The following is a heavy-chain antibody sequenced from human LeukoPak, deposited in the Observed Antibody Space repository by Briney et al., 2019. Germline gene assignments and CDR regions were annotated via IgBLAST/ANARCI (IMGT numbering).Heavy chain of an antibody. Sequence: PGRSLRLSCTASGFTFGDFAMSWVRQAPGKGLEWVGFSRSRTYGGTIQYAASVKGRFTISRDESKSVAYLQMDSLKTEDTAVYYCTRDLGVYGDSIFDLWGQGPLVSVSS. J-gene: IGHJ4*02. D-gene: IGHD4-17*01. V-gene: IGHV3-49*04. CDR1: GFTFGDFA. CDR2: SRSRTYGGTI. CDR3: TRDLGVYGDSIFDL.